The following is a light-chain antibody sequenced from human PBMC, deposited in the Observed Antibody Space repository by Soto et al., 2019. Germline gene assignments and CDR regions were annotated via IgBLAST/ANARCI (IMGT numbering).Light chain of an antibody. CDR2: DAS. CDR3: QQYHNWPRT. J-gene: IGKJ1*01. CDR1: QSVNTN. V-gene: IGKV3-15*01. Sequence: EIVMTQSPATLSVSPGERATLSCRASQSVNTNLAWYQQKPGQAPRLLISDASTRATGIPDRFSGSGSGTEFTLSISGLQSGDFAVYCCQQYHNWPRTFGQGTKVEIK.